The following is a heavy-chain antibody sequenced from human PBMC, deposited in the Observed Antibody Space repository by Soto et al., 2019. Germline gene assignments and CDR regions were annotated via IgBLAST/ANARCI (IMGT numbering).Heavy chain of an antibody. J-gene: IGHJ4*02. CDR1: GGSFSGYY. V-gene: IGHV4-34*01. Sequence: QVQLQQWGAGLLKPSETLSLTCAVYGGSFSGYYWSWIRQPPGKGLEWIGEINHSGSTNYNPSLKRRVTISVDTSKNQISLKLSSVTAADTAVYYCARRSKWRYNSSSLPGGDYWGQGTLVTVSS. CDR2: INHSGST. D-gene: IGHD6-13*01. CDR3: ARRSKWRYNSSSLPGGDY.